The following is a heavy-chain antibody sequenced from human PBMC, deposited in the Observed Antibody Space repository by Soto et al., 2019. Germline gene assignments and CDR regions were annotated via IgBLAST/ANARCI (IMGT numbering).Heavy chain of an antibody. V-gene: IGHV5-51*01. Sequence: PGESLKISCKGSGYSFASYWIGWVRQMPGKGLEWMRIIYPGDSDTRYSPSFQGQVTISADKSMSTAYLQWSSLKASETAIYYCARYSSSHHSSKYYYYGMDVWGQGTTVTVSS. D-gene: IGHD6-13*01. CDR2: IYPGDSDT. CDR1: GYSFASYW. CDR3: ARYSSSHHSSKYYYYGMDV. J-gene: IGHJ6*02.